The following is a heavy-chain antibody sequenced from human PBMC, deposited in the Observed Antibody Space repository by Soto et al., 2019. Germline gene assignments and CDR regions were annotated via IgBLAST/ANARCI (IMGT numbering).Heavy chain of an antibody. CDR2: ISAYNGNT. V-gene: IGHV1-18*04. D-gene: IGHD2-8*01. J-gene: IGHJ6*02. CDR3: ARGHFTDCSNGVFSFFYNHALEV. Sequence: SSVKVSCKASGYTFTSYGISWVRQAPGQGLEWMGWISAYNGNTNYAQKLQGRVTMTTDTSTSTAYMELRSLRSDDTAVYFCARGHFTDCSNGVFSFFYNHALEVWCQGTSVTVSS. CDR1: GYTFTSYG.